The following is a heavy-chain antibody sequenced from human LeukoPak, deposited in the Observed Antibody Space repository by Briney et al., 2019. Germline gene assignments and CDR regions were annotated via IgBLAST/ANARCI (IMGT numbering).Heavy chain of an antibody. J-gene: IGHJ3*02. Sequence: PGESLKISCKGSGYSFTSYWIGWVRPMPGKGLEWMGIISFGDSDSRYSPSFQGQVTISVDKSINTAYLQWSSLKASDTAMYYCATARPHRGFDIWGQGTMVTVSS. CDR3: ATARPHRGFDI. CDR1: GYSFTSYW. V-gene: IGHV5-51*01. CDR2: ISFGDSDS.